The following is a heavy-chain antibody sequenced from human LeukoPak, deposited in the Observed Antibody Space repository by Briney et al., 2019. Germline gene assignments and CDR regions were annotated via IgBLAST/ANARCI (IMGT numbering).Heavy chain of an antibody. V-gene: IGHV3-30*18. CDR2: ISYDGRNQ. J-gene: IGHJ6*03. CDR3: AKDEVVPSYYYMDV. D-gene: IGHD2-2*01. Sequence: GGSLRLSCEASGFIFSSYGFHWVRQAPGKGLEWVTLISYDGRNQYYGQSVKGRFTISRDNSKNTLYLRMNSLRVEDTAMYYCAKDEVVPSYYYMDVWGKGTTVTVSS. CDR1: GFIFSSYG.